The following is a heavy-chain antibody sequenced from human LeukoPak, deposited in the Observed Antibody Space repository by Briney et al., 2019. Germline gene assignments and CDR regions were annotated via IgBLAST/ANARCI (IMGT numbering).Heavy chain of an antibody. V-gene: IGHV3-30-3*01. D-gene: IGHD2-2*01. Sequence: SGRSLRLSCAASGFTFSSYAVHWVRQAPGKGLEWVAVISYDGSNKYYADSVKGRFTISRDNSKNTLYLQMNSLRAEDTAVYYCARDQADIVVVPAAPAHYYYYMDVWGKGTTVTVSS. CDR3: ARDQADIVVVPAAPAHYYYYMDV. CDR1: GFTFSSYA. CDR2: ISYDGSNK. J-gene: IGHJ6*03.